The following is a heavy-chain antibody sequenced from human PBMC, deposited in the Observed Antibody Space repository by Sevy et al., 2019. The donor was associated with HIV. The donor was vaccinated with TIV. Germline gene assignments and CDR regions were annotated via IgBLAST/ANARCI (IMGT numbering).Heavy chain of an antibody. D-gene: IGHD6-19*01. CDR3: TRVTAVADLYFDS. V-gene: IGHV3-72*01. CDR1: GFTFSDHY. CDR2: IRNKANSYTT. Sequence: GGSLRLSCAASGFTFSDHYMDWVRQAPGKGLEWVGRIRNKANSYTTEYAASVKGRFTISRDDSKNSLYLQMNSLKTEDTDVYYCTRVTAVADLYFDSWGQGTLVTVSS. J-gene: IGHJ4*02.